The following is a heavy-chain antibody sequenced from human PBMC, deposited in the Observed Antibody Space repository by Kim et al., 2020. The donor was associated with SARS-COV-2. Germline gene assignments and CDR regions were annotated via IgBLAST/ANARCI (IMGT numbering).Heavy chain of an antibody. V-gene: IGHV4-34*01. CDR3: ARGRMGVVPAPVLGIGPHNEYCILDV. CDR1: VGSFSRYH. Sequence: SETLSLTCTVYVGSFSRYHWSWIRQPPGKGLEWIGEINHSGTFNHNPSLKSRVTISIDRSKNQFSLKLTSVTAADTGFYYCARGRMGVVPAPVLGIGPHNEYCILDVWGHGTTVTVSS. D-gene: IGHD2-2*02. CDR2: INHSGTF. J-gene: IGHJ6*02.